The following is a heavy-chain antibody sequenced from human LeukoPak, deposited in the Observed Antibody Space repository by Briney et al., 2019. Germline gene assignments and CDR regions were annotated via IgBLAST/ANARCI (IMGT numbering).Heavy chain of an antibody. CDR3: AREDVHYYDSSGFEGYYYGMGV. D-gene: IGHD3-22*01. CDR2: ISYDGSNK. CDR1: GFTFSSYA. J-gene: IGHJ6*02. V-gene: IGHV3-30*04. Sequence: QAGGSLRLSCAASGFTFSSYAMHWVRQAPGKGLEWVAVISYDGSNKYYADSVKGRFTISRDNSKNTLYLQMNSLRAEDTAVYYCAREDVHYYDSSGFEGYYYGMGVWGQGTTVTVSS.